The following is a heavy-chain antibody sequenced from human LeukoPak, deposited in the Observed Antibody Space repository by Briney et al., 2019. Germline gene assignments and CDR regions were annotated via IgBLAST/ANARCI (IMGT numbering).Heavy chain of an antibody. J-gene: IGHJ4*02. D-gene: IGHD3-3*01. V-gene: IGHV1-8*02. CDR2: MNPNSGNT. Sequence: ASVKVSCKASGYTFTSYDINWVRQATGQGLEWMGWMNPNSGNTGHAQKLQGRVTMTTDTSTSTAYMELRSLRSDDTAVYYCAREERFLEWLPYSDYWGQGTLVTVSS. CDR1: GYTFTSYD. CDR3: AREERFLEWLPYSDY.